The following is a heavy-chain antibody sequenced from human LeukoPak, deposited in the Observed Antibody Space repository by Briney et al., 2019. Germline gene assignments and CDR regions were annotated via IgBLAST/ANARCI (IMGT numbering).Heavy chain of an antibody. Sequence: GGSLRLSCAASGFTCSSYEMNWVRQDPGKWLEWVSCISISSNYIYYPDSVKGRFTISRDNAKNSLYLQMNSLRAEDTAVYYCARDGGGGLDYWGQGTLVTVSS. J-gene: IGHJ4*02. D-gene: IGHD2-15*01. V-gene: IGHV3-21*01. CDR1: GFTCSSYE. CDR2: ISISSNYI. CDR3: ARDGGGGLDY.